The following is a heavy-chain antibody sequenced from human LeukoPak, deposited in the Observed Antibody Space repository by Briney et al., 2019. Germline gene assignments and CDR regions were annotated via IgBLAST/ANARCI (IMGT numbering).Heavy chain of an antibody. CDR2: IYYSGST. J-gene: IGHJ5*02. D-gene: IGHD3-10*01. CDR3: ARASGFGDLVWFDP. Sequence: SETLSLTCTVSGGSININTYYWGWIRQPPGTGLEWIGSIYYSGSTYYNPSLKSRVTISVDTSKNQFSLKLSSVTAADTAVYYCARASGFGDLVWFDPWGQETLVTVSS. V-gene: IGHV4-39*07. CDR1: GGSININTYY.